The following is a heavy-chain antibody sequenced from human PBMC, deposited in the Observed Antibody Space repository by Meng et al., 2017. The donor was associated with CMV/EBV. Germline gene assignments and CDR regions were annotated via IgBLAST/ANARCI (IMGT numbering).Heavy chain of an antibody. Sequence: SETLSLTCTVSGGSISSYYWSWIRQPPGKGLERIGYIYYSGSTNYNPSLKSRVTISVDTSKNQFSLKLSSVTAADTAVYYCAAIHVDTAMGNFDYWGQGTLVTVSS. CDR2: IYYSGST. CDR3: AAIHVDTAMGNFDY. D-gene: IGHD5-18*01. J-gene: IGHJ4*02. V-gene: IGHV4-59*01. CDR1: GGSISSYY.